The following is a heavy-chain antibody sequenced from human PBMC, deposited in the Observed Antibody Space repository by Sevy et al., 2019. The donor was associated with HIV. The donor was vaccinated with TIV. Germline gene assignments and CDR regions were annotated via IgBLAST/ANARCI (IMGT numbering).Heavy chain of an antibody. D-gene: IGHD1-1*01. CDR1: GFTFSSFF. CDR2: ISYDGSNE. J-gene: IGHJ1*01. Sequence: GGSLGLSCAASGFTFSSFFMHWVRQAPGKGLEWVATISYDGSNEHYADSVKGRFTISRDNSKNALYLQMNSLRAEDTAVYYCALERLSSNVAEYFQNWGQGTLVTVSS. CDR3: ALERLSSNVAEYFQN. V-gene: IGHV3-30-3*01.